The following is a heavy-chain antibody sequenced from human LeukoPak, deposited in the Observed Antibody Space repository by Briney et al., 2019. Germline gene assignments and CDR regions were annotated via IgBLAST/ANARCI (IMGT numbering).Heavy chain of an antibody. CDR2: INHSGST. CDR1: GGSFSGYY. CDR3: ARGRRYFDWLFSTIDAFDI. V-gene: IGHV4-34*01. Sequence: PSETLSLTCAVYGGSFSGYYWSWIRQPPGKGLEWIGEINHSGSTNYNPSLKSRVTISVDTSKNQFSLKLSSVTAADTAVYYCARGRRYFDWLFSTIDAFDIWGQGTMVTVSS. J-gene: IGHJ3*02. D-gene: IGHD3-9*01.